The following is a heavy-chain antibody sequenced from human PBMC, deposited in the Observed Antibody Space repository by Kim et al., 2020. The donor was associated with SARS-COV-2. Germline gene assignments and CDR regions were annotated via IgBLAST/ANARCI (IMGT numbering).Heavy chain of an antibody. V-gene: IGHV4-4*07. CDR3: ARPTTVVTPEGYYYYGMDV. CDR1: GGSISSYY. J-gene: IGHJ6*02. CDR2: IYTSGST. Sequence: SETLSLTCTVSGGSISSYYWSWIRQPAGKGLEWIGRIYTSGSTTYNPSLKSRVTISVDTSKNQFSLKLSSVTATDTAVYYFARPTTVVTPEGYYYYGMDVWGQGTTVTVSS. D-gene: IGHD4-17*01.